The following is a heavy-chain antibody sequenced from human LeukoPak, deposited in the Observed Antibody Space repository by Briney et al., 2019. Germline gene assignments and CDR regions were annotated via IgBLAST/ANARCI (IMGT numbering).Heavy chain of an antibody. CDR1: GGSISSYY. Sequence: PSETLSLTCTVSGGSISSYYWSWIRLPPGKGLEWSGFIYYSGSTNYNPSLKSRVTISVDTSKNQFSLKLSSVTAADTAVYYCASDLAPGGRLWFPLPGGSGGWFDPWGQGTLVTVSS. CDR3: ASDLAPGGRLWFPLPGGSGGWFDP. CDR2: IYYSGST. D-gene: IGHD3-10*01. V-gene: IGHV4-59*01. J-gene: IGHJ5*02.